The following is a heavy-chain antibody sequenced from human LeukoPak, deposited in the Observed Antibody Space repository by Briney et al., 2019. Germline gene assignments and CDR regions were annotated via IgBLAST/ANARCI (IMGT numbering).Heavy chain of an antibody. Sequence: ASVKVSCKASGGTFSSYAISWVRQAPGQGLEWMGGIIPIFGTADYAQKFQGRVTITADESTSTAYMELSSLRSEDTAVYYCASSIPYCSSTSCAVGFDYWGQGTLVTVSS. J-gene: IGHJ4*02. CDR1: GGTFSSYA. V-gene: IGHV1-69*13. CDR2: IIPIFGTA. CDR3: ASSIPYCSSTSCAVGFDY. D-gene: IGHD2-2*01.